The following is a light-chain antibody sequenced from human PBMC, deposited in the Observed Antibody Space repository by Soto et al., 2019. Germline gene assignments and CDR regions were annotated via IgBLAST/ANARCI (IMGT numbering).Light chain of an antibody. V-gene: IGKV3-20*01. CDR3: QQYGSSPFA. CDR2: VAS. Sequence: EIVLTQSPGTLSLSPGERATLSCRASQSVSSTYLAWYQQKPGQAPRLLIYVASNRATGIPDRFSGSGSGTDFTLTISRLEPEDFAVYYCQQYGSSPFAFGPGTKVDI. J-gene: IGKJ3*01. CDR1: QSVSSTY.